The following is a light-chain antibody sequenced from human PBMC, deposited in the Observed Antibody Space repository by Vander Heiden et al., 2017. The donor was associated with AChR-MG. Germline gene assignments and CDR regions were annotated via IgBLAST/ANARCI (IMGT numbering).Light chain of an antibody. V-gene: IGKV3-11*01. CDR2: DAS. CDR3: QQRSNWPWT. J-gene: IGKJ1*01. CDR1: QSVSSY. Sequence: ELVLTQSPATLSLSQGDRATLSCRASQSVSSYLAWYQQNPGQAPRLLIYDASNRATGIPARFSGSGSGTDFTLTISSLEPEDFAVYYCQQRSNWPWTFGQGTKVEIK.